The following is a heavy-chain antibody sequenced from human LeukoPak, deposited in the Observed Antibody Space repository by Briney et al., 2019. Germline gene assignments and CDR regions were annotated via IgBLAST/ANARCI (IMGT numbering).Heavy chain of an antibody. CDR3: VRGYSSSDLDY. D-gene: IGHD6-13*01. Sequence: GGSLRLSCAVSGFTFSSYSMNWVRQAPGKGLEWVSYISSSTNTIYYVDSVKGRFTTPRDNAKNSLYLQMNSLRGEDTAVYYCVRGYSSSDLDYWGQGTLVTVSS. J-gene: IGHJ4*02. CDR2: ISSSTNTI. V-gene: IGHV3-48*01. CDR1: GFTFSSYS.